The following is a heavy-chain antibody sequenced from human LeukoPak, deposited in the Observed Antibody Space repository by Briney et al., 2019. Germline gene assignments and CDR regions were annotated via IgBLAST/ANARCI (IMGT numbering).Heavy chain of an antibody. CDR1: GGSFSGYY. CDR2: VNHSGST. Sequence: SETLSLTCAVYGGSFSGYYWSWIRQPPGKGLEWIGEVNHSGSTNYNPSLESRVTISVDTSKNQFSLKLSSVTAADTAVYYCARGSVAAHWGQGTLVTVSS. D-gene: IGHD6-19*01. V-gene: IGHV4-34*01. CDR3: ARGSVAAH. J-gene: IGHJ4*02.